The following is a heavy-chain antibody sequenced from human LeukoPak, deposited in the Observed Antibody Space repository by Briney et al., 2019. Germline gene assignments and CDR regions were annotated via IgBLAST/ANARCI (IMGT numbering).Heavy chain of an antibody. CDR1: GFTISKYW. CDR2: IKEDGSQK. J-gene: IGHJ4*02. Sequence: GGSLRLSCAASGFTISKYWMTWVRQAPGKGLEWVANIKEDGSQKYYVDSVKGRFTISRDNAKNSLYLQMNSLTAEDTGLYYCARDDSGPAYWGQGTLVTVSS. V-gene: IGHV3-7*01. CDR3: ARDDSGPAY. D-gene: IGHD6-19*01.